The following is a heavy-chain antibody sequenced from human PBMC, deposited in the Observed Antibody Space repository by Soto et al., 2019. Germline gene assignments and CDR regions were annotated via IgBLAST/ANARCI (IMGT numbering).Heavy chain of an antibody. CDR3: AKKVNSGPGSQYFDY. CDR1: GFTFSSYS. CDR2: FRTSGDGGTT. Sequence: LRLSCAASGFTFSSYSMSWVRQAPGKGLEWVSGFRTSGDGGTTYYADSVKGRFTISRDNSKNMLFLQMNSLRAEDTAIYYCAKKVNSGPGSQYFDYWGQGTLVTVSS. J-gene: IGHJ4*02. D-gene: IGHD3-10*01. V-gene: IGHV3-23*01.